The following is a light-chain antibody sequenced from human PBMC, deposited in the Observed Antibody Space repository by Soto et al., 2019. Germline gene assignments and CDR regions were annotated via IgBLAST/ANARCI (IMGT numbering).Light chain of an antibody. CDR2: AAS. CDR3: QPLAGT. Sequence: QLTQSPSSLSASIGDRVTITCRASQDISGYLAWYQQQPGKAPKPLIYAASTLHSGVPTRFSGSGSGTEFIRSAGRLEPEDFATYDCQPLAGTFGQGTKL. J-gene: IGKJ2*01. CDR1: QDISGY. V-gene: IGKV1-9*01.